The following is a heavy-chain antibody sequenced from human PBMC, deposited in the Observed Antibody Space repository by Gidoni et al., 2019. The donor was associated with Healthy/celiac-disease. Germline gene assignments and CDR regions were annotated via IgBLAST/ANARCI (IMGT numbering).Heavy chain of an antibody. CDR1: GGFFSGYD. V-gene: IGHV4-34*01. D-gene: IGHD3-10*01. Sequence: QVQLQQWGAGLLKPSETLSLTCAVYGGFFSGYDWSWIRQPPGKGLEWIGEINHSGSTNYNPSLKSRVTISVDTSKNQFSLKLSSVTAGDTAVYYCARVGELLDYWGQGTLVTVSS. CDR3: ARVGELLDY. CDR2: INHSGST. J-gene: IGHJ4*02.